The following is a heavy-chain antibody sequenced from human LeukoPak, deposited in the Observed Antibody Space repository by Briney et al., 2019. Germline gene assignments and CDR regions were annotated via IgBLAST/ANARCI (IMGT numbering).Heavy chain of an antibody. CDR3: ARERCTNGVCFGFDY. D-gene: IGHD2-8*01. CDR2: ISSSSSCI. CDR1: GFTFSSYS. Sequence: AGGSLRLSCAASGFTFSSYSMNWVRQAPGKGLEWVSSISSSSSCIYYADSVKGRFTISRDNAKNSLYLQMNILRAEDSAVYYCARERCTNGVCFGFDYWGQGTLVTVSS. V-gene: IGHV3-21*01. J-gene: IGHJ4*02.